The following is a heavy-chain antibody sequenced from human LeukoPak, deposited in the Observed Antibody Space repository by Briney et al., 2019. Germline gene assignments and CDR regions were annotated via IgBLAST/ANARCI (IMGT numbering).Heavy chain of an antibody. CDR3: QSRYLEWLLEY. D-gene: IGHD3-3*01. Sequence: PSETLSLTCTVSGGSIWTSDYYWGCIRQFPGKGLEWIGTISDGGSTYYNPSLKSRVTISVDTSKNQFSLRLSSVTAADTAVYYCQSRYLEWLLEYWGQGTPVTVSS. CDR2: ISDGGST. CDR1: GGSIWTSDYY. J-gene: IGHJ4*02. V-gene: IGHV4-39*01.